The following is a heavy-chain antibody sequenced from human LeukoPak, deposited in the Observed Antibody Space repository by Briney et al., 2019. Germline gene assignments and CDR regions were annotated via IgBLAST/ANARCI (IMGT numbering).Heavy chain of an antibody. CDR3: AKLLHGYCSSTSCYGTFDY. V-gene: IGHV3-74*01. J-gene: IGHJ4*02. CDR1: GFTFSSYW. Sequence: PGGSLRLSCAASGFTFSSYWMHWVRQAPGKGLVWVSRINSDGSSTSYADSVKGRFTISRDNSKNTLYLQMNSLRAEDTAVYYCAKLLHGYCSSTSCYGTFDYWGQGTLVTVSS. CDR2: INSDGSST. D-gene: IGHD2-2*03.